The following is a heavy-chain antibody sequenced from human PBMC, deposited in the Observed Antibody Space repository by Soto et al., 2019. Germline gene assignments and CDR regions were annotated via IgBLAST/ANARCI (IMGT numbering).Heavy chain of an antibody. V-gene: IGHV3-30-3*01. J-gene: IGHJ6*02. CDR2: IASDGYNK. CDR3: ARPHGSGSYSAYYYSMDV. CDR1: GFTFSSYA. D-gene: IGHD3-10*01. Sequence: QVQLVESGGGVVQPGRSLSLSCAASGFTFSSYAMHWVRQAPGKGLEWVAVIASDGYNKYYADSVKGRFTISRDNSKNTLYLQMNSLRAEDAAVYSCARPHGSGSYSAYYYSMDVWGQGTTVTVSS.